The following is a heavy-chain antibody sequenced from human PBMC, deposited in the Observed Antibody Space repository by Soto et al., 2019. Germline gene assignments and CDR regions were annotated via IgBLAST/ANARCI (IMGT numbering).Heavy chain of an antibody. CDR2: ISGSGDST. CDR3: ARGGPGTYFDY. D-gene: IGHD6-13*01. V-gene: IGHV3-23*01. Sequence: EVQLLASGGGLVQPGGSLTLSCAASGFTFSRYAMNWVRQAPGKGLEWVAVISGSGDSTYYAASVKARFTISRDNSKNTLYLHRNCLGAEDTAVYYCARGGPGTYFDYWGQGALVTVPS. CDR1: GFTFSRYA. J-gene: IGHJ4*02.